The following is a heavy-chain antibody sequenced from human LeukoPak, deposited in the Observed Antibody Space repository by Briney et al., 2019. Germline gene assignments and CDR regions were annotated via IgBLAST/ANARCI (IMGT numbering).Heavy chain of an antibody. CDR2: INPNSDGT. V-gene: IGHV1-2*02. D-gene: IGHD7-27*01. CDR1: GYTFTGYY. CDR3: ARGPGAHGYFDY. Sequence: ASVKVSCKASGYTFTGYYMHWVRQAPGQGLEWMGWINPNSDGTNYAQKFQGRVTMTRDTSISTAYMELSRLRSDDTAVYHCARGPGAHGYFDYWGQGTLVTVSS. J-gene: IGHJ4*02.